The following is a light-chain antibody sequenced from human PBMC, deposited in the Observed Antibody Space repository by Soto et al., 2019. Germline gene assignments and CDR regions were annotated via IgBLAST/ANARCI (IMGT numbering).Light chain of an antibody. V-gene: IGLV2-14*01. CDR1: SSDVGGYNY. CDR3: SSYTSSSTPHVV. J-gene: IGLJ2*01. Sequence: QSALTQPASVSGSPGQSITISCTGTSSDVGGYNYVSWYQQHPGKAPKLMIYDVSNRPSGVTNRFSGSKSGNTASLTISGLQAEDEADYYCSSYTSSSTPHVVFGGGTKLTVL. CDR2: DVS.